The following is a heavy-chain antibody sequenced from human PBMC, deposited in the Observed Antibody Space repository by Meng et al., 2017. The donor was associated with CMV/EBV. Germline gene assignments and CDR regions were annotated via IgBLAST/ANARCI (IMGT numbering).Heavy chain of an antibody. CDR3: ASAYGFWSGYRYYFDY. CDR2: ISSSGSTI. CDR1: GFTFSSYS. J-gene: IGHJ4*02. Sequence: GGSLRLSCAASGFTFSSYSMNWVRQAPGKGLEWVSYISSSGSTIYYADSVKGRFTISRDNAKNSLYLQMNSLRAEDTAVYYCASAYGFWSGYRYYFDYWGQGTLVTVSS. D-gene: IGHD3-3*01. V-gene: IGHV3-48*04.